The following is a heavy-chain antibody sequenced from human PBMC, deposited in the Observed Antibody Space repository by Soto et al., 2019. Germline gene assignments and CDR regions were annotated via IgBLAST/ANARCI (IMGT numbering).Heavy chain of an antibody. D-gene: IGHD6-13*01. V-gene: IGHV1-46*03. J-gene: IGHJ3*02. CDR1: GYTFTSYY. Sequence: ASVKVSCKASGYTFTSYYMHWVRQAPGQGLEWMGIINPSGGSTSYAQKFQGRVTMTRDTSTSTVYMELSSLRSEDTAVYYCARVGAEIAAANDAFDIWGQGRMVTVSS. CDR2: INPSGGST. CDR3: ARVGAEIAAANDAFDI.